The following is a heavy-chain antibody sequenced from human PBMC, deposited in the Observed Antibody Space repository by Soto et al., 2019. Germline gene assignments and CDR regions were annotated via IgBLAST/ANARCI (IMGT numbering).Heavy chain of an antibody. Sequence: AASVKVSCKASGGTFSSYAISWVRQAPGQGLEWMGGIIPIFGTANYAQKFQGRVTITADESTSTAYMELSSLRSEDTAVYYCASSIAAENWFDPWGQGTLVTVSS. D-gene: IGHD6-13*01. CDR2: IIPIFGTA. V-gene: IGHV1-69*13. J-gene: IGHJ5*02. CDR3: ASSIAAENWFDP. CDR1: GGTFSSYA.